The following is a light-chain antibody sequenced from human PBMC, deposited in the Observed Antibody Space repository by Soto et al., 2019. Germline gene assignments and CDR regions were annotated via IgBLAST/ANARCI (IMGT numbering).Light chain of an antibody. Sequence: EIVLTQTPATLSVSPGARAPLSCRASQSVDINLAWYQKKAGQAPRLLIYGASTRATAIPARFSGSGSGTEFTLTISSLQSEDFAVYFCQHYNNWPWTFGQGTKVDI. CDR1: QSVDIN. CDR2: GAS. J-gene: IGKJ1*01. V-gene: IGKV3-15*01. CDR3: QHYNNWPWT.